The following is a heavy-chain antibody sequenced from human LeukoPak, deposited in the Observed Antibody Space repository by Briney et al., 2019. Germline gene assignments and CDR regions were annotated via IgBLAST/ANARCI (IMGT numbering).Heavy chain of an antibody. D-gene: IGHD3-22*01. V-gene: IGHV3-72*01. CDR3: ARDAGNYYDSSGETTNYYYYYMDV. Sequence: GGSLRLSCAASGFTFSDHYMDWVRQAPGKGLEWVGRTRNKANSYTTEYAASVKGRFTISRDDSKNTLYLQMNSLRAEDTAVYYCARDAGNYYDSSGETTNYYYYYMDVWGKGTTVTTSS. CDR1: GFTFSDHY. CDR2: TRNKANSYTT. J-gene: IGHJ6*03.